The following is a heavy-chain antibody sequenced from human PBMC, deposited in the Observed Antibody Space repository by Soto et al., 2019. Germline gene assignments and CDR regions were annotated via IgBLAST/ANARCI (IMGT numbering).Heavy chain of an antibody. J-gene: IGHJ6*02. CDR3: ARSFNLFSRYGMYG. Sequence: GESLKISCKSSGKRLSNYWIGWVLQIPWKGLEWMGIIYPGGSDTRYSPSFQGQVTISLDKSINTAYLQWSSLKASDTAMYYWARSFNLFSRYGMYGWGQGTTVTVAS. V-gene: IGHV5-51*01. CDR2: IYPGGSDT. CDR1: GKRLSNYW. D-gene: IGHD1-26*01.